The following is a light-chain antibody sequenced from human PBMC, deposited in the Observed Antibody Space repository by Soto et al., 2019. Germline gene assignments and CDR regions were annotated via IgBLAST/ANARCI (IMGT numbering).Light chain of an antibody. Sequence: DIVMTQSPDSLAVSLGERATINCKSSQSVLYSSNNKNYLAWYQQKPGQPPKLLIYWASTRESGVPDRFSGSGSGTDFTLTFSSLKAEDVAVYYCQQYYTTPRYTFGQGTKLEI. CDR1: QSVLYSSNNKNY. CDR3: QQYYTTPRYT. J-gene: IGKJ2*01. V-gene: IGKV4-1*01. CDR2: WAS.